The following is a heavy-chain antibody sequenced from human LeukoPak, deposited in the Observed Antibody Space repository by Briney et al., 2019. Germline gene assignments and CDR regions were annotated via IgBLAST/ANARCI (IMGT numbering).Heavy chain of an antibody. V-gene: IGHV3-7*01. J-gene: IGHJ4*02. CDR1: GFTFSSYW. CDR3: ARESTQTYYDIIGY. D-gene: IGHD3-9*01. CDR2: IKQDGNEK. Sequence: GGSLRLSCAASGFTFSSYWMSWVRQAPGKGQEWVANIKQDGNEKYYVDSVKGRFTISRDNAKNSLYLQMNSLRAEDTAVYYCARESTQTYYDIIGYWGQGTLVTVSS.